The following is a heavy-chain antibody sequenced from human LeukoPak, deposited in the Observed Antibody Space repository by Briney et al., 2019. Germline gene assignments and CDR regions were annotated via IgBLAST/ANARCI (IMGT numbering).Heavy chain of an antibody. J-gene: IGHJ6*03. Sequence: ASVKVSCKASGYTFTSYGISWVRQAPGQGLEWMGGIIPIFGTANYAQKFQGRVTITADESTSTAYMELCSLRSEDTAVYYCARGAAAPYHYYYMDVWGKGTTVTVSS. CDR2: IIPIFGTA. CDR1: GYTFTSYG. V-gene: IGHV1-69*13. CDR3: ARGAAAPYHYYYMDV. D-gene: IGHD6-13*01.